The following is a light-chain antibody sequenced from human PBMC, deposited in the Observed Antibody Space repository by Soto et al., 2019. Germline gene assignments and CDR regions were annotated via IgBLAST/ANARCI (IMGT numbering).Light chain of an antibody. V-gene: IGLV2-18*02. CDR1: NNDVGGYKG. Sequence: QSVLTQAPSVAGSPGQSVTISCTGTNNDVGGYKGVSWYQQSPGTAPKLIIYEVSNRPSGVPGRFSGSKSGNTASLTISGLQAEDEADYSCFSYTRRDTYVFGPGTKVTVL. CDR2: EVS. CDR3: FSYTRRDTYV. J-gene: IGLJ1*01.